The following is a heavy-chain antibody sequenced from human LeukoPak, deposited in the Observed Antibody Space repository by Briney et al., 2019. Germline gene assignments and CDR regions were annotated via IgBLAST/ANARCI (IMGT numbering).Heavy chain of an antibody. J-gene: IGHJ4*02. Sequence: ASVKVSCKASGGTFSSNIITWVRQAPGQGLEWMGWISAYNGNTNYAQKLQGRVTMTTDTSTSTAYMELRSLRSDDTAVYYCARWGRDGYSLDYWGQGTLVTVSS. CDR3: ARWGRDGYSLDY. CDR1: GGTFSSNI. CDR2: ISAYNGNT. V-gene: IGHV1-18*01. D-gene: IGHD5-24*01.